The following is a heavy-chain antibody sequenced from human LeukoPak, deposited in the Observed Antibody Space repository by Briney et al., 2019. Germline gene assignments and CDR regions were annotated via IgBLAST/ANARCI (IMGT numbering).Heavy chain of an antibody. V-gene: IGHV3-7*01. CDR2: VKKDGRER. J-gene: IGHJ4*02. D-gene: IGHD3-9*01. Sequence: PGGSLRLSCRGSGFIYGKYWMSWVRQAPGEGRERVANVKKDGRERDYVDSVEGRFTISRDNTQNSLYLQMIYVRFEDTALYYCAMGPHSYTSRYFDKPSDHWGQGTLVSVSS. CDR3: AMGPHSYTSRYFDKPSDH. CDR1: GFIYGKYW.